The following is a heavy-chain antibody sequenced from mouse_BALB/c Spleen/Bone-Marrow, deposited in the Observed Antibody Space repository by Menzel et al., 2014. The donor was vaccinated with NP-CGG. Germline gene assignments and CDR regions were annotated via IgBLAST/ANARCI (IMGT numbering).Heavy chain of an antibody. V-gene: IGHV3-6*02. J-gene: IGHJ3*01. CDR3: ARDGYDEWAWFAY. CDR2: ISYDGSN. Sequence: VQLQQSGPGLVKPSQSLSLTCSVTGYSIXSGYYWNWIRQFPGNILAWMGYISYDGSNNYNPSLKNRISITRDTSKNQFFLKLNSVTTEDAATYYCARDGYDEWAWFAYWGQGTLVTVSA. CDR1: GYSIXSGYY. D-gene: IGHD2-2*01.